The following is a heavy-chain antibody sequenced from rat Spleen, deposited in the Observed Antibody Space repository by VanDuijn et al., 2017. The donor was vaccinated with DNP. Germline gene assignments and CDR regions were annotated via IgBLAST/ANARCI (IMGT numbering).Heavy chain of an antibody. J-gene: IGHJ2*01. CDR3: AKNSGYYFDY. CDR2: ISTNGGNA. V-gene: IGHV5S13*01. Sequence: EVQLVESGGALVQPGRSLKLSCVASGFIFNKYGMAWVRQASTTGLEWVASISTNGGNAYYRDSVKGRFTISRDNAKSSLYLQMNSLKSEDTATYYCAKNSGYYFDYWGQGVMVTVSS. CDR1: GFIFNKYG. D-gene: IGHD4-3*01.